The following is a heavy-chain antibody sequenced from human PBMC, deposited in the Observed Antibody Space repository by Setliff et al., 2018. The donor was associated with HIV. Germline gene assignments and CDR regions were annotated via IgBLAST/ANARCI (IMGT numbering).Heavy chain of an antibody. CDR2: MNPNSGNT. Sequence: ASVKVSCKASGSTFSTYDINWVRQAPGQGPEWMGWMNPNSGNTGYAPKLQGRVTMTRNTSISTAYMELSSLRSDDTAVYYCARGGYGGNSETFDYWGQGTLVTVPQ. D-gene: IGHD2-21*02. J-gene: IGHJ4*02. CDR3: ARGGYGGNSETFDY. V-gene: IGHV1-8*01. CDR1: GSTFSTYD.